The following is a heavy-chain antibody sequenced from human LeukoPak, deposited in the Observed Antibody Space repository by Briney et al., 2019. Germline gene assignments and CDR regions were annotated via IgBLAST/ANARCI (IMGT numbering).Heavy chain of an antibody. D-gene: IGHD3-22*01. Sequence: PGGSLRLSCAPFGFTFSYYAMSWVRQAPGKGLEWVSYISSSGSTIYYADSVKGRFTISRDNAKNSLYLQMNSLRAEDTAVYYCAREEDYDGSGSYGTFDYWGQGTLVTVSS. J-gene: IGHJ4*02. CDR2: ISSSGSTI. V-gene: IGHV3-48*03. CDR3: AREEDYDGSGSYGTFDY. CDR1: GFTFSYYA.